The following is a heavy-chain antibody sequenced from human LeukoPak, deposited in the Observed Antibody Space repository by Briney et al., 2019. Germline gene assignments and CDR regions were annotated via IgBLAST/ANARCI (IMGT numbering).Heavy chain of an antibody. CDR2: IYHSGIT. J-gene: IGHJ6*03. D-gene: IGHD1/OR15-1a*01. Sequence: SETLSLTCTVSGGSISSSSYYWGWIRQPPGKGLEWIGTIYHSGITDYNPSLKSRVTISVDTSKNQFSLRLNSVTAADTAVYYCARVISGTVNLSHYYYYMDVWGRGTTVTVSS. CDR1: GGSISSSSYY. V-gene: IGHV4-39*07. CDR3: ARVISGTVNLSHYYYYMDV.